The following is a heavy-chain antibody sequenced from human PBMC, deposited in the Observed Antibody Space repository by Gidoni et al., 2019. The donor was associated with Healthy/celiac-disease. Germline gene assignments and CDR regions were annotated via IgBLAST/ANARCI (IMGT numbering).Heavy chain of an antibody. V-gene: IGHV4-34*01. CDR2: INHSGST. CDR1: GGSFSGYY. Sequence: QVQLQQWGAGLLKPSATLSLTCAVSGGSFSGYYWSCIRQPPGKGLEWIGEINHSGSTNYNPSLKSRVTISVDTSKNQFSLQLSSVTAADTAVYYCARGAFWSGYYSVRYYYYGMDVWGQGTTVTVSS. CDR3: ARGAFWSGYYSVRYYYYGMDV. D-gene: IGHD3-3*01. J-gene: IGHJ6*02.